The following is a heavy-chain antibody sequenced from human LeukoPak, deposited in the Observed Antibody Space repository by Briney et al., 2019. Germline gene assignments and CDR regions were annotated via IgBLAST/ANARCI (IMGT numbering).Heavy chain of an antibody. V-gene: IGHV4-59*01. CDR3: AGTDSSGQKEAGDAFDI. J-gene: IGHJ3*02. CDR1: GGSISSYY. CDR2: IYYSGST. Sequence: WETLSLTCTVSGGSISSYYWSWIRQPPGKGLEWIGYIYYSGSTNYNPSLKSRVTISVDTSKNQFSLKLSSVTAADTAVYYCAGTDSSGQKEAGDAFDIWGQGTMVTVSS. D-gene: IGHD3-22*01.